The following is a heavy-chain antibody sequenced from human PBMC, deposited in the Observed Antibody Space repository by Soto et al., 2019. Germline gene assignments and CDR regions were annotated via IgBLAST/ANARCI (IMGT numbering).Heavy chain of an antibody. CDR1: GFSLSTSGVG. V-gene: IGHV2-5*02. CDR2: IYWDDDK. D-gene: IGHD3-22*01. Sequence: QITLKESGPTLVKPTQTLTLTCTFSGFSLSTSGVGVGWIRQPPGKALEWLALIYWDDDKRYSPSLKSRLTLTTATSKHPGVLTLTNMDPVDTATYPCAHVSGAYDNPSWYFDPWGRGTLVTVSS. CDR3: AHVSGAYDNPSWYFDP. J-gene: IGHJ2*01.